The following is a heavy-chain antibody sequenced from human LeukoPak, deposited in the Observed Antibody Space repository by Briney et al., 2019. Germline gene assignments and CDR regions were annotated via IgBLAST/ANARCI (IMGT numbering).Heavy chain of an antibody. Sequence: ASVKVSCKASGDIFSNYAISWVRQAPGQGLEWMGGFDPEDGETIYAQKFQGRVTMTEDTSTDTAYMELSSLRSEDTAVYYCATGPLWSPRDYWGRGTLVTVSS. CDR1: GDIFSNYA. CDR2: FDPEDGET. D-gene: IGHD3-10*01. J-gene: IGHJ4*02. CDR3: ATGPLWSPRDY. V-gene: IGHV1-24*01.